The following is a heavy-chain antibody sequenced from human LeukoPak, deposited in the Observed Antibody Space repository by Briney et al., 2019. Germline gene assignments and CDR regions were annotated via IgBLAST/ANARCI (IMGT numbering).Heavy chain of an antibody. Sequence: GGSLRLSCAASGFTFSSYGMHWVRQAPGKGLEWVAVIWYDGSNKYYADSVKGRFTISRDNSKNTLYLQMNSLRAEDTAVYYCARGSWKKIAVAEGVDWGQGTLVTVSS. CDR2: IWYDGSNK. D-gene: IGHD6-19*01. CDR3: ARGSWKKIAVAEGVD. CDR1: GFTFSSYG. V-gene: IGHV3-33*01. J-gene: IGHJ4*02.